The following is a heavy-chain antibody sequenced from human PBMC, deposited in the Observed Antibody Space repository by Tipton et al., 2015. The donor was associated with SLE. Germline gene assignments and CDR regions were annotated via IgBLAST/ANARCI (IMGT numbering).Heavy chain of an antibody. CDR3: ARDDGNSAPYGFYGMDV. Sequence: SLRLSCAASGFTFSNYAMHWVRQAPGKGLEYVSAISTDGGSTYYANSVKGRFTVSRDNSKNTLYLQMGSLRAEDMAVYYCARDDGNSAPYGFYGMDVWGQGTTVTVSS. CDR1: GFTFSNYA. D-gene: IGHD4-23*01. CDR2: ISTDGGST. V-gene: IGHV3-64*01. J-gene: IGHJ6*02.